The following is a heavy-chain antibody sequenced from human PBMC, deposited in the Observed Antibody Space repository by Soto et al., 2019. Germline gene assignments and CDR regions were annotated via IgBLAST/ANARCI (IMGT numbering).Heavy chain of an antibody. J-gene: IGHJ4*02. D-gene: IGHD7-27*01. Sequence: GGSLILSCASSGFHFSSFGMHLVRPAPGKGLEWVAHIWYDGSNTYYADSVKGRFTISRDNSRNTLYLQMNSLRAEDTAVYHCVRGLLGSGGDFDYWGQGTPVTVSS. CDR1: GFHFSSFG. CDR2: IWYDGSNT. V-gene: IGHV3-33*01. CDR3: VRGLLGSGGDFDY.